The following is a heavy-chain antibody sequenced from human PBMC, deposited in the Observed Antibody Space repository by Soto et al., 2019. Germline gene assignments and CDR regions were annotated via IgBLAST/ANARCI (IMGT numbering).Heavy chain of an antibody. J-gene: IGHJ4*02. Sequence: PSETLSLTCTVSGGSISSYYWSWIRQPPGKGLEWIGYIYYSGSTNYNPSLKSRVTISVDTSKNQFSLKLSSVTAADTAVYYCARHSGGWRGYCSGGSCFPLGGGWYSPVFDYWGQGTLVTVSS. CDR1: GGSISSYY. CDR2: IYYSGST. D-gene: IGHD2-15*01. V-gene: IGHV4-59*08. CDR3: ARHSGGWRGYCSGGSCFPLGGGWYSPVFDY.